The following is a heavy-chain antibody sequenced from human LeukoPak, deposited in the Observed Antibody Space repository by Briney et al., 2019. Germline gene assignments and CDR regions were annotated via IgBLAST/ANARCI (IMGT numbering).Heavy chain of an antibody. V-gene: IGHV1-8*01. Sequence: ASVKVSCKASGYTFTSYDINWVRQATRQGLEWMGWMNPNSGNTGYAQKFQGRVTMTRNTSISTAYMELSSLRSEDTAVYYCARGNRVDELLLDYWGQGTLVTVSS. CDR2: MNPNSGNT. CDR1: GYTFTSYD. J-gene: IGHJ4*02. D-gene: IGHD2-15*01. CDR3: ARGNRVDELLLDY.